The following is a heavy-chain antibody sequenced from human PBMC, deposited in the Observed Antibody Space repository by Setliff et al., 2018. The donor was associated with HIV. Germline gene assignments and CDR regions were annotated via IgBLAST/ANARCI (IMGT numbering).Heavy chain of an antibody. CDR2: IIPIFGTA. V-gene: IGHV1-69*13. J-gene: IGHJ6*02. D-gene: IGHD1-26*01. CDR3: ARGMSTTTSTTIYNYGMDV. CDR1: GGTFSSYA. Sequence: SVKVSCKPSGGTFSSYAISWVRQAPGQGLEWMGGIIPIFGTANYAQKFQDRITITADDSTSTAYMGLSSLRSEDTAVYYCARGMSTTTSTTIYNYGMDVWGLGTTVTVS.